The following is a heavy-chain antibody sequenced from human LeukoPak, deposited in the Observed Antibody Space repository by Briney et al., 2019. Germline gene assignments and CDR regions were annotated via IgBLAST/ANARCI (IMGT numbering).Heavy chain of an antibody. D-gene: IGHD6-19*01. V-gene: IGHV3-30*18. CDR1: GFTFSSHS. CDR3: AKSSSGGWYLLGDAFDI. Sequence: AGGSLRLSCAASGFTFSSHSIHWVRQAPGKGLEWVAVISYAGSDKYYADSVKGRFTISRDNSKNTLYLQMNSLRAEDTAVYYCAKSSSGGWYLLGDAFDIWGQGTVDPVSS. J-gene: IGHJ3*02. CDR2: ISYAGSDK.